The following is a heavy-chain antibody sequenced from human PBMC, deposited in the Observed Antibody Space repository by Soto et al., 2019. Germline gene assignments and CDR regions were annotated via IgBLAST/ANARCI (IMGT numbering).Heavy chain of an antibody. V-gene: IGHV3-48*01. CDR1: GFTFSSYS. J-gene: IGHJ4*02. CDR3: ARSSSGWAYFFDY. Sequence: EVQLVESGGGLVQPGGSLRLSCTASGFTFSSYSMNWVRQAPGKGLEWVSYITSSSSPIYYADSVKGRFIISRDNAKNSLSLQMNNLRTEDTAFYYCARSSSGWAYFFDYWGQGTLVTVSS. D-gene: IGHD6-19*01. CDR2: ITSSSSPI.